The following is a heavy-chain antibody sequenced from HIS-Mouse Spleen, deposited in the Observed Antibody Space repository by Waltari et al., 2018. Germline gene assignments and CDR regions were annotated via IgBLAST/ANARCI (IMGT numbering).Heavy chain of an antibody. CDR3: AREIPYSSSWYDWYFDL. J-gene: IGHJ2*01. CDR1: GGSIRSSSYY. Sequence: QLQLQESGPGLVKPSETLSLTCTVSGGSIRSSSYYWGWIRQPPGKGLGWIGSIYDSGGTYYNPSLKGRVTISVDTSKNQFSLKLSSVTAADTAVYYCAREIPYSSSWYDWYFDLWGRGTLVTVSS. V-gene: IGHV4-39*07. D-gene: IGHD6-13*01. CDR2: IYDSGGT.